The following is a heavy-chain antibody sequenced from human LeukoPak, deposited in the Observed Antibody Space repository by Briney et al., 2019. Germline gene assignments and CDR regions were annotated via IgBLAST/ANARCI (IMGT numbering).Heavy chain of an antibody. Sequence: YSMNWVRQAPGKGLEWVSSISSSSYIYYADSVKGRFTISRDNAKNSLYLQMNSLRAEDTAVYYCARDLVDSSWYGGYYYYGMDVWGQGTTVTVSS. CDR1: YS. V-gene: IGHV3-21*01. CDR2: ISSSSYI. D-gene: IGHD6-13*01. J-gene: IGHJ6*02. CDR3: ARDLVDSSWYGGYYYYGMDV.